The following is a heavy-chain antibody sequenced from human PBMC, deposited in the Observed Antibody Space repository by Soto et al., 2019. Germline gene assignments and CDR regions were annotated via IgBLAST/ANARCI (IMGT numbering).Heavy chain of an antibody. CDR3: ARGTGFYGDYNFDY. CDR2: IYYSGST. V-gene: IGHV4-39*02. Sequence: QLQLQESGPGLVKPSETLSLTCTVSGGSISSSSYYWGWIRQPPGKGLEWIGSIYYSGSTYYNPSLKSRVTISVDTSKNHFSLKLSSVTAADTAVYYWARGTGFYGDYNFDYWGQGTLVTVSS. J-gene: IGHJ4*02. D-gene: IGHD4-17*01. CDR1: GGSISSSSYY.